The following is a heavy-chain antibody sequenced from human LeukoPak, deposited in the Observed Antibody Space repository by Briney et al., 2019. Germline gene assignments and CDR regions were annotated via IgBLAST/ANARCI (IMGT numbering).Heavy chain of an antibody. CDR2: IYHDGTT. V-gene: IGHV4-39*07. J-gene: IGHJ5*02. CDR1: GGSISRSNNF. Sequence: SETLSLTCTVSGGSISRSNNFWVWMRQPPGKGLEWIGSIYHDGTTYYNTSLKSRVTISVDTSKNQFSLKVTSVTAADTAVYYCAKDWTGPRFNLLDPWGQGTVVTVSS. D-gene: IGHD3-3*01. CDR3: AKDWTGPRFNLLDP.